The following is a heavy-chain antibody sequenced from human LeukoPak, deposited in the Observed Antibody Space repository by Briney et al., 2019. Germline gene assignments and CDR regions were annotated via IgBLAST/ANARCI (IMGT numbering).Heavy chain of an antibody. J-gene: IGHJ3*02. CDR2: ISSSSSSYI. CDR3: AREPGYYDSSADI. V-gene: IGHV3-21*01. CDR1: GFTFSSYA. Sequence: PGGSLRLSCAASGFTFSSYAMSWVRQAPGKGLEWVSSISSSSSSYIYYADSVKGRFTISRDNAKNSLYLQMNSLRAEDTAVYYCAREPGYYDSSADIWGQGTMVTVSS. D-gene: IGHD3-22*01.